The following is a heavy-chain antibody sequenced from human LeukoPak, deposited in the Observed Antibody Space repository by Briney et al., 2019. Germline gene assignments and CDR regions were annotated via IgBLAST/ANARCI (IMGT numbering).Heavy chain of an antibody. Sequence: GGSLRLSCAASAFSLNAYNMNWVRQAPGKGLEWVSSISYTGTYIYSADSGKARFTISRDNAQNSLYLQMNSLRAEDTASYYCVRDRGTYRRIVYWVQGTLVTVPS. J-gene: IGHJ4*02. CDR2: ISYTGTYI. CDR1: AFSLNAYN. CDR3: VRDRGTYRRIVY. V-gene: IGHV3-21*04. D-gene: IGHD1-26*01.